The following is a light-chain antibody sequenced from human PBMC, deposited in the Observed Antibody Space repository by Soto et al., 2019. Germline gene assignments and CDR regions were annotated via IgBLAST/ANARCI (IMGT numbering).Light chain of an antibody. V-gene: IGLV2-8*01. CDR1: SSDVGGYNY. CDR3: SSYAGSNVL. J-gene: IGLJ2*01. Sequence: QSASVSGSPGQSITISCTGTSSDVGGYNYVSWYQQHPGKAPKLMIYDVSKRPSGVPDRFSGSKSGNTASLTVSGLQAEDEANYYCSSYAGSNVLFGGGTKVTVL. CDR2: DVS.